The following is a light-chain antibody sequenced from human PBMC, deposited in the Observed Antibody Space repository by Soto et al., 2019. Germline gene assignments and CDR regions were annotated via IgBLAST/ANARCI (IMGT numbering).Light chain of an antibody. V-gene: IGKV3-20*01. Sequence: IVVTQSPGTLSLSPGERATLSCRVSQSVSSSYLAWYQQKPGQAPRLLIYGASSRATGIPDRFSGSGSGTDFTLTISRLEPEDFAVYYCQHYDTSLRTFGPGTRLEI. CDR3: QHYDTSLRT. J-gene: IGKJ5*01. CDR1: QSVSSSY. CDR2: GAS.